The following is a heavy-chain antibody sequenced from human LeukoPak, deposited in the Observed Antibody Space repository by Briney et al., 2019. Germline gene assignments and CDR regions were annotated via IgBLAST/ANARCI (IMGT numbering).Heavy chain of an antibody. CDR3: ARRLWSGPFDY. CDR2: IYSSGSP. D-gene: IGHD3-3*01. CDR1: GGSISSDY. J-gene: IGHJ4*02. Sequence: SETLSLTCNVSGGSISSDYWSWIRQPPGKGLEWIGFIYSSGSPTYNPSPESRVTISVDTSKNQFSLKLTSVTATDSAVYYCARRLWSGPFDYWGQGTLVTVFS. V-gene: IGHV4-4*09.